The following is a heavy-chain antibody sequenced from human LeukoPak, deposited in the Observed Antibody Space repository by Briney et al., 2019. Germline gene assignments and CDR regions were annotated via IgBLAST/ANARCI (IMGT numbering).Heavy chain of an antibody. CDR2: ISSSSSYI. CDR3: VSVPYYYHSCF. Sequence: GGSLRLSCAASGFTFSKFWMSWVRQAPGQGLEWVSSISSSSSYIYYADSMQGRFTISRDNAKNSLYLQMNSLRAEDTAVYYCVSVPYYYHSCFWGQGTLVTVSS. J-gene: IGHJ4*02. CDR1: GFTFSKFW. D-gene: IGHD3-22*01. V-gene: IGHV3-21*01.